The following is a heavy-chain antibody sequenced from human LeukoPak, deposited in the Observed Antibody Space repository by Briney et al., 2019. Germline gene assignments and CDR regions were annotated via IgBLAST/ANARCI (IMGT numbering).Heavy chain of an antibody. D-gene: IGHD3-3*01. V-gene: IGHV3-33*01. J-gene: IGHJ6*02. CDR2: IWYDGSNK. CDR1: GFTFSSYG. CDR3: ARDVATFGVVPKYGMDV. Sequence: GGSLRLSCAASGFTFSSYGRHWVRQAPGEGLEWVAVIWYDGSNKYYADSVKGRVTISRDNSKSTRYLQMSSLRAEDTAVYYCARDVATFGVVPKYGMDVWGQGTTVTVSS.